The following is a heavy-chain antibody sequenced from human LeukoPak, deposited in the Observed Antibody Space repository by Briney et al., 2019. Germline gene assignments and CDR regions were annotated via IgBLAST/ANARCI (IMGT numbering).Heavy chain of an antibody. CDR3: ARGRRYYDSSGYYYFDY. Sequence: SETLSLTCAVYGGSFSGYYWSWIRQPPGKGLEWIEEINHSGSTNYNPSLKSRVTISVDTSKNQFSLKLSSVTAADTAVYYCARGRRYYDSSGYYYFDYWGQGTLVTVSS. V-gene: IGHV4-34*01. CDR2: INHSGST. CDR1: GGSFSGYY. J-gene: IGHJ4*02. D-gene: IGHD3-22*01.